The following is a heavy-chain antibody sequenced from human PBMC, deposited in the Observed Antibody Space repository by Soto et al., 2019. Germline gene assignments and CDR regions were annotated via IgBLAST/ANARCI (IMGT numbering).Heavy chain of an antibody. J-gene: IGHJ4*02. CDR2: ISYDGSNK. D-gene: IGHD6-19*01. V-gene: IGHV3-30-3*01. CDR3: ARDVIAVAGILGY. Sequence: GGSLRLSCAASGFTFSSYAMHWVRQAPGKGLEWVAVISYDGSNKYYADSVKGRFTISRDNSKNTLYLQMNSLRAEDTAVYYCARDVIAVAGILGYWGQGTLVTVSS. CDR1: GFTFSSYA.